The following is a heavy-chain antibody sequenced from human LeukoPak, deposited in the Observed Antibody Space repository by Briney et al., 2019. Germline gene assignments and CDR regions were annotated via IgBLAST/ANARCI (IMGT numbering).Heavy chain of an antibody. CDR3: ARGDYCSGGSCYLNY. V-gene: IGHV4-34*01. J-gene: IGHJ4*02. CDR1: GGSFSGYY. D-gene: IGHD2-15*01. Sequence: SETLSPTCAVYGGSFSGYYWSWIRQPPGKGLEWIGEINHSGSTTYNPSLKTRVTISVDTSKNQFSLKVTSVTAADTAVYYCARGDYCSGGSCYLNYWGQGTLVTVSS. CDR2: INHSGST.